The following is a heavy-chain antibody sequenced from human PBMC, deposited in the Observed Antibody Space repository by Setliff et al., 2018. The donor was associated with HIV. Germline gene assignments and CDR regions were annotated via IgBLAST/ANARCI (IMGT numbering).Heavy chain of an antibody. CDR1: GFTFISYG. CDR2: IRYDGSEK. J-gene: IGHJ3*02. V-gene: IGHV3-30*02. Sequence: GGSLRLSCAVSGFTFISYGMYWVRQAPGKGLEWVAFIRYDGSEKYYVDSVKGRFTISRDNSKNTLYLQMNSLRPEDTAVYYCAKDGDYRNNLYDAFDIWGQGTMVTVSS. CDR3: AKDGDYRNNLYDAFDI. D-gene: IGHD3-16*01.